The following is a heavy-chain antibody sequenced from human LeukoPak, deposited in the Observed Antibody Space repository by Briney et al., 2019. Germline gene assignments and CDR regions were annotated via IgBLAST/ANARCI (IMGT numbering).Heavy chain of an antibody. CDR3: AKYRASGKRLFDF. CDR2: ISPSGTNT. CDR1: GFTFSSYA. J-gene: IGHJ4*02. D-gene: IGHD3-10*01. Sequence: GGSLRLSCAASGFTFSSYAMSWVRQAPGKRLEWVSAISPSGTNTYYADSVKGRFTISRDNSKNTLYLQMNSLRAEDTAVYYCAKYRASGKRLFDFWGQGTLVTVSS. V-gene: IGHV3-23*01.